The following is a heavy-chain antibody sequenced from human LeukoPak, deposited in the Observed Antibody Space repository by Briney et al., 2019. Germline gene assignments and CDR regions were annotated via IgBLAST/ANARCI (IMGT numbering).Heavy chain of an antibody. D-gene: IGHD6-13*01. Sequence: GGSLRLSCAASGFTFRSYGMHSVRQAPGKGLELVPAIRGSGGSTYYADSVKRRFTISRHNSKNTLYLQMNSVRDEDTAVYCCAIPFCQQLVQRTTLDYWGQGTLVTVSS. CDR3: AIPFCQQLVQRTTLDY. CDR2: IRGSGGST. J-gene: IGHJ4*02. CDR1: GFTFRSYG. V-gene: IGHV3-23*01.